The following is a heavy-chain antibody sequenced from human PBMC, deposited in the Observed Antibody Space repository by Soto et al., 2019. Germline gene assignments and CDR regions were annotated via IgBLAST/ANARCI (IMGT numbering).Heavy chain of an antibody. J-gene: IGHJ4*02. V-gene: IGHV1-18*01. D-gene: IGHD4-17*01. CDR1: GYTFTSYG. CDR2: ISAYNGNT. Sequence: ASVKVSCKASGYTFTSYGISWMRQAPGQGLEWMGWISAYNGNTNYAQKLQGRVTMTTDTSTSTAYMELRSLRSDDTAVYYCARAVTVTTTADYFDYWGQGTLVTVSS. CDR3: ARAVTVTTTADYFDY.